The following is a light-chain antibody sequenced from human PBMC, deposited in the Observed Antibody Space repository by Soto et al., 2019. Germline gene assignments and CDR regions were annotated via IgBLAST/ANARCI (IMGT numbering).Light chain of an antibody. CDR2: EVS. V-gene: IGLV2-23*02. CDR3: CSYAGSSFWV. CDR1: SSDVGSDNL. Sequence: QSALTQPASVSGSPGQSITISCTGTSSDVGSDNLVSWYQQHPGKAPKLMIYEVSKRPSGVSNRFSGSKSCNTASLTISGLQAEDEADYYCCSYAGSSFWVFGGGTKLTVL. J-gene: IGLJ3*02.